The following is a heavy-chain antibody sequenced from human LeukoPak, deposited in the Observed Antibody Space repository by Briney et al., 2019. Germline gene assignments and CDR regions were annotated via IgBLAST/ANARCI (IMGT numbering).Heavy chain of an antibody. CDR3: ARAGEGYCSGGSCPFDY. V-gene: IGHV1-46*01. CDR1: GYTFTSYY. D-gene: IGHD2-15*01. CDR2: INPSGGST. J-gene: IGHJ4*02. Sequence: ASVKVSCKASGYTFTSYYMHWVRQAPGQGLEWMGIINPSGGSTSYAQKFQGRVTMTRDTSTSTVYMELSSLRSEDTAVYYCARAGEGYCSGGSCPFDYWGQGTLVTVSS.